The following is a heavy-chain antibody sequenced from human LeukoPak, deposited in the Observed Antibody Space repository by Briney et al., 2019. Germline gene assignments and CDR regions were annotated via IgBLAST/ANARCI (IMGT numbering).Heavy chain of an antibody. CDR2: IKQDGSEI. D-gene: IGHD1-26*01. CDR1: RFTFSNYW. V-gene: IGHV3-7*01. J-gene: IGHJ4*02. CDR3: ARDKIVGPTTLDY. Sequence: GGSLRLSCGASRFTFSNYWMSWVRQTPEKGLEWVANIKQDGSEIYYVDSVKGRFTISRDNAENSLYLQMNSLRADDTAVYYCARDKIVGPTTLDYWGQGTLVTVSS.